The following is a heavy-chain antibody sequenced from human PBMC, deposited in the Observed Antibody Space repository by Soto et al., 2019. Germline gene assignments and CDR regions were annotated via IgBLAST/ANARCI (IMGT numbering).Heavy chain of an antibody. CDR3: ALSRYTVMALENFDY. Sequence: GGSLRLSCEASKFTFRNYAMSWVRQAPGKGLEWVSLITTSGGSTFYADSVKGRFTISRDDSINTLYLQMSSLTAGDTAVYYCALSRYTVMALENFDYWGQGTLVTVSS. J-gene: IGHJ4*02. V-gene: IGHV3-23*01. CDR2: ITTSGGST. CDR1: KFTFRNYA. D-gene: IGHD5-18*01.